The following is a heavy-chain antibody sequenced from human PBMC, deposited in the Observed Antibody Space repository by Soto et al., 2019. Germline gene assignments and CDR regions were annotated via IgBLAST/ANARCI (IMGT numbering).Heavy chain of an antibody. D-gene: IGHD3-10*01. CDR3: AKEAFGSYYYGSGSYL. J-gene: IGHJ4*02. V-gene: IGHV3-23*01. CDR1: GFTFSSYA. Sequence: GGSLRLSCAASGFTFSSYAMSWVRQAPGKGLEWVSAISGSGGSTYYADSVKGRFTISRDNSKNTLYLQMNSLRAEDTAVYYCAKEAFGSYYYGSGSYLWGQGTLVTVSS. CDR2: ISGSGGST.